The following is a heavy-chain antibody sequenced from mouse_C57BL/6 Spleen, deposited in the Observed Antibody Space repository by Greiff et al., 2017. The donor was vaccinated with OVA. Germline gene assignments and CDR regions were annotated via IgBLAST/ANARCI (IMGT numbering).Heavy chain of an antibody. D-gene: IGHD2-3*01. CDR1: GYAFSSSW. V-gene: IGHV1-82*01. CDR2: IYPGDGDT. CDR3: ARRGLYDGYYEAMDY. J-gene: IGHJ4*01. Sequence: QVQLQQSGPELVKPGASVKISCKASGYAFSSSWLNWVKQRPGKGLEWIGRIYPGDGDTNYNGKFKGKATLTADKSSSTAYMQLSSLTSEDSAVYFCARRGLYDGYYEAMDYWGQGTSVTVSS.